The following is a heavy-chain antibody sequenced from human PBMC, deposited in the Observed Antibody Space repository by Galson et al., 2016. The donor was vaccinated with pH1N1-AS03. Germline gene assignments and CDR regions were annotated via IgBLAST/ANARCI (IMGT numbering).Heavy chain of an antibody. D-gene: IGHD6-19*01. Sequence: SLRLSCATSGFTFSSYSMNWVRQAPGKGLEWVSSITSSSDIIYYAVTLKGRFTISRDNAKNSVYLQMNSLRAEDTALYYCARRGDTAVADPFDYWGQGTLVTVSS. CDR2: ITSSSDII. J-gene: IGHJ4*02. CDR3: ARRGDTAVADPFDY. CDR1: GFTFSSYS. V-gene: IGHV3-21*01.